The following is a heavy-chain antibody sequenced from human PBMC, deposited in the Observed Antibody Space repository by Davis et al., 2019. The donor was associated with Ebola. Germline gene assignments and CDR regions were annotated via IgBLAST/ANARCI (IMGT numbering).Heavy chain of an antibody. CDR2: IIPIFGTA. Sequence: SVKVSCKASGGTFSSYAISWVRQAPGQGLEWMGGIIPIFGTANYAQKFQGRVTITADESTSTAYMELSSLRSEDTAVYYCARDEGFRMVRGVITFWGQGTLVTVSS. CDR1: GGTFSSYA. J-gene: IGHJ4*02. V-gene: IGHV1-69*13. D-gene: IGHD3-10*01. CDR3: ARDEGFRMVRGVITF.